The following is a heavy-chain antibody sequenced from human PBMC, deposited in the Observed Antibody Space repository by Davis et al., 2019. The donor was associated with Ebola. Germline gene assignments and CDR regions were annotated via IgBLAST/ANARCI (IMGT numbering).Heavy chain of an antibody. CDR2: ISGSGDRP. V-gene: IGHV3-23*01. J-gene: IGHJ4*02. CDR3: AEGGTNNFLGAN. Sequence: PGGSLRLSCAASGFSFNSYPISWLRQAPGKGLEWVSAISGSGDRPQYADSVRGRFIISRDNSKNTLSLQMDSLRAEDTAVFYCAEGGTNNFLGANWGQGTLVTVSS. D-gene: IGHD2-8*01. CDR1: GFSFNSYP.